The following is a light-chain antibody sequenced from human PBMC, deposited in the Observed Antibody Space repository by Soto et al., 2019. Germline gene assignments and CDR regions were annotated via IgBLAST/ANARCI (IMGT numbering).Light chain of an antibody. CDR1: QSISPW. V-gene: IGKV1-5*03. CDR3: QQYRSRPYT. Sequence: DIQMSQSPSTLSAYVGERVTITCRASQSISPWLAWYQKKPGKAPNLLIYRASNLQTGVPSRFSGSGSGTEFTLTINSLQTYDFATYYCQQYRSRPYTFGQGTKLEIE. CDR2: RAS. J-gene: IGKJ2*01.